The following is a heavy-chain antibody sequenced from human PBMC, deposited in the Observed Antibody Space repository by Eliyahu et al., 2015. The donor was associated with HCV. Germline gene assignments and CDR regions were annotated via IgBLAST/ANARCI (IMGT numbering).Heavy chain of an antibody. V-gene: IGHV4-39*07. CDR2: IYYSGST. D-gene: IGHD6-19*01. CDR3: ARDLGIAVAGDAFDI. J-gene: IGHJ3*02. Sequence: QLQLQESGPGLVKPSETLSLTCTVSXGSISSSSYYWGWIRQPPGKGLEWIGGIYYSGSTYYNPSLKSRVTISVDTSKNQFSLKLSSVTAADTAVYYCARDLGIAVAGDAFDIWGQGTMVTVSS. CDR1: XGSISSSSYY.